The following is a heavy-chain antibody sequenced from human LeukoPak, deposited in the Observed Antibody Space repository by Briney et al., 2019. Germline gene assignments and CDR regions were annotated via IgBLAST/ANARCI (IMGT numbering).Heavy chain of an antibody. D-gene: IGHD2-15*01. V-gene: IGHV4-61*02. J-gene: IGHJ4*02. Sequence: SETLSLTCPVSGGSISSGGYYWNWIRQPAGKGLEWIGRIYNNESTWSNPSLKSRVSMSIDTSKNQFSLKLSSVTAADAAVYYCARDIGNHFGGLDHYYYDYWGPGTLVTVPS. CDR1: GGSISSGGYY. CDR3: ARDIGNHFGGLDHYYYDY. CDR2: IYNNEST.